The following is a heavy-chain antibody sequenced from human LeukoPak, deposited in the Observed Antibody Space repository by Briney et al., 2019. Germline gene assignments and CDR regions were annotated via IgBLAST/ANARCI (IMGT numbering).Heavy chain of an antibody. D-gene: IGHD6-6*01. CDR1: GGTFSSYA. J-gene: IGHJ6*02. CDR2: IIPISGIA. Sequence: SVKVSCKASGGTFSSYAISWVRQAPGQGVEWMGRIIPISGIASYAQKFQGRVTITADKSTSTAYMELSSLRSEDTAVYYCAREDSDSSSSMHYYYGMDVWGQGTTVTVSS. CDR3: AREDSDSSSSMHYYYGMDV. V-gene: IGHV1-69*04.